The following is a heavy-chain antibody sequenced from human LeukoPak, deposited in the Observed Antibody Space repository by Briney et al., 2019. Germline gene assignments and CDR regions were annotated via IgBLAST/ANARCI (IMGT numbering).Heavy chain of an antibody. Sequence: PGGSLRLSCAASGFTFSSYSMNWVRQAPGKGLEWVSSISSSSSYIYYADSVKGRFTISRDNSKNTLYLQMNSLRAEDTAVYYCARDLEGYCSSTSCYTQGYWGQGTLVTVSS. D-gene: IGHD2-2*02. CDR3: ARDLEGYCSSTSCYTQGY. CDR1: GFTFSSYS. V-gene: IGHV3-21*01. CDR2: ISSSSSYI. J-gene: IGHJ4*02.